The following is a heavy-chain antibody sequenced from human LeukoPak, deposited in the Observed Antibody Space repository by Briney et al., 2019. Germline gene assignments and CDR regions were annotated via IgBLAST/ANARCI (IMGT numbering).Heavy chain of an antibody. CDR3: ARETAADAFDI. CDR2: LKQDGSEK. Sequence: GGSLRLSCEASGFTFSSYWINWVRQAPGKGLEWVANLKQDGSEKYYVDSVEGRFTISRDNAKNSLYLQMNSLRAEDTAVYYCARETAADAFDIWGQGTMVTVSS. J-gene: IGHJ3*02. V-gene: IGHV3-7*01. CDR1: GFTFSSYW. D-gene: IGHD6-13*01.